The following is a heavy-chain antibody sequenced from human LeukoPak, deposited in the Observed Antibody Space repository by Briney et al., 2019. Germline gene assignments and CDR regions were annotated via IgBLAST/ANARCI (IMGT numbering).Heavy chain of an antibody. CDR2: TSSAGTNN. V-gene: IGHV3-30*14. D-gene: IGHD5-18*01. CDR3: ATKGYSYGPSAFDY. Sequence: PGGSLRLSCAASGFTFNTYAMHWIRQAPGKGLEWVTVTSSAGTNNYYADSVKGRFTISRDNSKNTLYLQMNSLRAEDTAVYYCATKGYSYGPSAFDYWGQGTLVTVSS. J-gene: IGHJ4*02. CDR1: GFTFNTYA.